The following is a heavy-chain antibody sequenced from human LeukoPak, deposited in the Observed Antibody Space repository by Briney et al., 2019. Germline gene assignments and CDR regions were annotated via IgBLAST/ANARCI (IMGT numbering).Heavy chain of an antibody. J-gene: IGHJ5*02. D-gene: IGHD3-3*01. CDR1: GGSISSYY. Sequence: SETLSLTCTVSGGSISSYYWSWIRQPPGKGLGWIGYIYYSGSTNYNPSLKRRVTISVDTSKNQFSLKLSSVTAADTAVYYCARSPAPTYYDFWSGYPEPNWFDPWGQGTLVTVSS. CDR2: IYYSGST. V-gene: IGHV4-59*08. CDR3: ARSPAPTYYDFWSGYPEPNWFDP.